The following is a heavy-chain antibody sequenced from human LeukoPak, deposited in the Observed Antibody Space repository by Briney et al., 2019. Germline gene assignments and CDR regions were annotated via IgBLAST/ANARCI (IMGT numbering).Heavy chain of an antibody. CDR2: LDPSGSQK. CDR3: AIWTSGNY. J-gene: IGHJ4*02. V-gene: IGHV3-7*01. CDR1: GFTFCRSW. Sequence: PGGSLRLSCAASGFTFCRSWMNWARQAPGKGLEWVANLDPSGSQKRYVDSVKGRFIISKDNPGASLYLDMYSLRAENTAIYYCAIWTSGNYWGQGTLVTVSS. D-gene: IGHD1-1*01.